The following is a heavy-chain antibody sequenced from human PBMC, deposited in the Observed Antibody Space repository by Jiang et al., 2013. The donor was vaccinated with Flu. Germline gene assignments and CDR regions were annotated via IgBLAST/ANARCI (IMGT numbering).Heavy chain of an antibody. J-gene: IGHJ3*02. D-gene: IGHD4-23*01. CDR3: ASGVHGNQDTCDI. CDR1: GYTFSDHY. V-gene: IGHV1-2*02. Sequence: VQLVESGADVKKPGASVKVSCKASGYTFSDHYMHWVRQTPGQGLEWMGYISPYNGVTNYAREFQGRVTMTRDTSISTAYMELSGLRSDDTALYYCASGVHGNQDTCDIWGPRGQWSPSLQ. CDR2: ISPYNGVT.